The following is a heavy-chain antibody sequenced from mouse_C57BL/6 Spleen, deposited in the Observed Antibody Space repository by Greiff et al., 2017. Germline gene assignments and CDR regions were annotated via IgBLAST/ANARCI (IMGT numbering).Heavy chain of an antibody. V-gene: IGHV1-80*01. J-gene: IGHJ2*01. CDR3: AREGSGLYFDY. CDR1: GYAFSSYW. CDR2: IYPGDGDT. D-gene: IGHD3-2*02. Sequence: QVQLQQSGAELVKPGASVKISCKASGYAFSSYWMNWVKQRPGKGLEWIGQIYPGDGDTNYNGKFKGKATLTADKSSSTAYMQLSSLTSEDSAVYFCAREGSGLYFDYWGQGTTLTVSS.